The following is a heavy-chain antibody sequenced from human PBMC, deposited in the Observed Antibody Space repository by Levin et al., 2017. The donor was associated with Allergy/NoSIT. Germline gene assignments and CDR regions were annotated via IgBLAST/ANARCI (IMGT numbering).Heavy chain of an antibody. CDR2: IYYSGSS. J-gene: IGHJ6*03. CDR3: GRVISMVRGVRGSYFYHYMDV. Sequence: GSLRLSCTVSGGSISSSSYHWGWIRQSPGKGLEWIGTIYYSGSSYHNPSLKSRVIISVDSSKNQFSLKLYSVTAADTAVYYCGRVISMVRGVRGSYFYHYMDVWALGTTVTVSS. CDR1: GGSISSSSYH. D-gene: IGHD3-10*01. V-gene: IGHV4-39*01.